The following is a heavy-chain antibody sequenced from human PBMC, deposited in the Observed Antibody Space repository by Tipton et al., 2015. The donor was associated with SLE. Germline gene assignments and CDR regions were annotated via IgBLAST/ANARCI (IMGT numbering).Heavy chain of an antibody. CDR3: ARQAYYSSGYADY. CDR1: GGSIGRDY. V-gene: IGHV4-59*08. D-gene: IGHD3-22*01. CDR2: IHYSGTT. J-gene: IGHJ4*02. Sequence: TLSLTCSVSGGSIGRDYWSWIRQPPGKGLEWIGYIHYSGTTYYNPSLKSRVTISIDTSKNQFSLKLSAVTAADTAVYYCARQAYYSSGYADYWGQGTLVTVSS.